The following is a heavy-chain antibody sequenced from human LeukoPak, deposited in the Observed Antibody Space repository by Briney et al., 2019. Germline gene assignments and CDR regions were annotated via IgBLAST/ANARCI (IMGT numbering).Heavy chain of an antibody. CDR1: GGSISSGDYY. CDR2: IYYSGST. V-gene: IGHV4-30-4*08. CDR3: ARDMMEAFDI. J-gene: IGHJ3*02. D-gene: IGHD2-15*01. Sequence: SETLSLTCTVSGGSISSGDYYWSWLRQPPGTGLEWIGYIYYSGSTYYNPSLKSRVTISVDTSKNQFSLKLSSVTAADTAVYYCARDMMEAFDIWGQGTMVTVSS.